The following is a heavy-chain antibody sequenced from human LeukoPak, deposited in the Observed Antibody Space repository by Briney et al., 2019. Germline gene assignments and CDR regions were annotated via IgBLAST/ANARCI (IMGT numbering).Heavy chain of an antibody. Sequence: SVKVSCKASGYTFTSYGISWVRQAPGQGLEWMGRIIPILGIANYVQKFQGRVTITADKSTSTAYMELSSLRSEDTAVYYCARTYYDSSGFMAIDYYFDYWGQGTLVTVSS. CDR2: IIPILGIA. CDR3: ARTYYDSSGFMAIDYYFDY. CDR1: GYTFTSYG. J-gene: IGHJ4*02. V-gene: IGHV1-69*04. D-gene: IGHD3-22*01.